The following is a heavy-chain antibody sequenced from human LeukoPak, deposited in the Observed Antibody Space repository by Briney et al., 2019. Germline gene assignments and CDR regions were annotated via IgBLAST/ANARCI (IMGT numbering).Heavy chain of an antibody. CDR2: ISGSGDRT. J-gene: IGHJ6*02. CDR1: GFTFSNYA. D-gene: IGHD3-10*01. Sequence: GGSLRLSCAASGFTFSNYAMSWFRQTPGKGLEWVSAISGSGDRTYYAESVKGRFSISRDNSKNTLYLQMHSLRAEDTAVYYCGKRELWHGSGEDAWGQGTTVTVSS. CDR3: GKRELWHGSGEDA. V-gene: IGHV3-23*01.